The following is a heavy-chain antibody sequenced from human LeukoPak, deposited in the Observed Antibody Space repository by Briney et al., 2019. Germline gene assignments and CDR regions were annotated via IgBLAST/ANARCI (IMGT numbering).Heavy chain of an antibody. CDR3: ARDLGTMIVVVRLDY. CDR2: ISYDGSNK. D-gene: IGHD3-22*01. CDR1: GFTFSSYA. Sequence: GGSLRLSCAASGFTFSSYAMHWVRPAPGKGLEWVAVISYDGSNKYYADSVKGRFTISRDNSKNTLCLQMNSLRAEDTAVYYCARDLGTMIVVVRLDYWGQGTLVTVSS. V-gene: IGHV3-30*04. J-gene: IGHJ4*02.